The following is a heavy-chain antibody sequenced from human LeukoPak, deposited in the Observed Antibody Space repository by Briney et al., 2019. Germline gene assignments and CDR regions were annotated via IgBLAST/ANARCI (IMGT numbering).Heavy chain of an antibody. CDR3: ARDGGWELARGGYYFDY. D-gene: IGHD4-23*01. Sequence: SETLSLTCTVSGGSISSYYWSWIRQPAGKGLEWIGRIYTSGSTNYNPSLKSRVTMSVDTSKNQFFLKLSSVTAADTAVYYCARDGGWELARGGYYFDYWGQGTLVTVSS. J-gene: IGHJ4*02. CDR2: IYTSGST. V-gene: IGHV4-4*07. CDR1: GGSISSYY.